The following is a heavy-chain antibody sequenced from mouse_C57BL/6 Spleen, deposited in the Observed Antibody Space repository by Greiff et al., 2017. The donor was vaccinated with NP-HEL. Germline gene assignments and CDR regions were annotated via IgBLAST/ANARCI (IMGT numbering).Heavy chain of an antibody. CDR2: IYPGDGDT. J-gene: IGHJ2*01. CDR1: GFAFSSSW. Sequence: VQLQQSGPELVKPGASVKISSKASGFAFSSSWMNWVKQRPGKGLEWIGRIYPGDGDTNYNGKFKGKATLTADKSSSTAYMQLSSLTSEDSAVYFWARDLTTVVAEGYWGQGTTLTVSS. V-gene: IGHV1-82*01. D-gene: IGHD1-1*01. CDR3: ARDLTTVVAEGY.